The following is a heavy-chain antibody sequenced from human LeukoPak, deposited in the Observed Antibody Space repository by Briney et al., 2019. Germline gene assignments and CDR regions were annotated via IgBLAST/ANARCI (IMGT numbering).Heavy chain of an antibody. D-gene: IGHD2-15*01. J-gene: IGHJ4*02. CDR2: ISSSSSYI. CDR1: GFTFSSYS. CDR3: ARDVVVAAKLDY. Sequence: GGSLRLSCAASGFTFSSYSMNWVRQAPGKGLEWVSSISSSSSYIYYADSVKGRSTISRDNAKNSLYLQMNSLRAEDTAVYYCARDVVVAAKLDYWGQGTLVTVSS. V-gene: IGHV3-21*01.